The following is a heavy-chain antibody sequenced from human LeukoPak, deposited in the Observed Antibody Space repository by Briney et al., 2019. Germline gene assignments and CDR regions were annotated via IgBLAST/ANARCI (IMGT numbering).Heavy chain of an antibody. J-gene: IGHJ4*02. CDR2: INPNSGGA. CDR3: ARLFAPSDSGGYYLRY. Sequence: ASVKVSCKASGYTFTNCYISWVRQAPGQGLEWMGWINPNSGGAIYTQKFQGRVTMTRDTSSNTACMQLSSLAPVHAADYYIARLFAPSDSGGYYLRYWGQGTLVTVSS. CDR1: GYTFTNCY. D-gene: IGHD3-22*01. V-gene: IGHV1-2*02.